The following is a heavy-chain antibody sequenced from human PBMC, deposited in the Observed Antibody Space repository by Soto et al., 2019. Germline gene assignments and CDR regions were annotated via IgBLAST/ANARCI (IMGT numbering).Heavy chain of an antibody. D-gene: IGHD3-9*01. CDR1: GGSISSGDYY. J-gene: IGHJ4*02. Sequence: PSETLSLTCTVSGGSISSGDYYWSWIRQPPGKGLEWIGYIYYSGSTYYNPSLKSRVTISVDTSKNQFSLKLSSVTAADTAVYYCARHPLTWHFDYWGQGTLVTVSS. CDR3: ARHPLTWHFDY. CDR2: IYYSGST. V-gene: IGHV4-30-4*01.